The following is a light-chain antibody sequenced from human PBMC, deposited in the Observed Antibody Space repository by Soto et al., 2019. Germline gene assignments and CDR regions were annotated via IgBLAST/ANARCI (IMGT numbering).Light chain of an antibody. CDR3: LQHRSSPYT. V-gene: IGKV1-17*03. Sequence: DIQMTQSPSAMSASVGDRVTITCRASQGVSNCLAWFQQKPGKVPKRLIYGASTLQSGVPSRFSGSGSGTEFTLTISSLQPEDFATYYCLQHRSSPYTFGQGTKLEIK. CDR1: QGVSNC. J-gene: IGKJ2*01. CDR2: GAS.